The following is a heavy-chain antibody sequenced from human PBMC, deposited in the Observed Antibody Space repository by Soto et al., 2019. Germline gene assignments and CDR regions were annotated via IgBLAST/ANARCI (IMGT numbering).Heavy chain of an antibody. Sequence: ASVKVSCKASGGTFSSYAISWVRQAPGQGLEWMGGIIPIFGTANYAQKFQGRVTITADESTSTAYMELSSLRSEDTAVYYCARGLESSYGMDVWGQGTTVTVSS. CDR2: IIPIFGTA. D-gene: IGHD3-3*01. CDR3: ARGLESSYGMDV. V-gene: IGHV1-69*13. J-gene: IGHJ6*02. CDR1: GGTFSSYA.